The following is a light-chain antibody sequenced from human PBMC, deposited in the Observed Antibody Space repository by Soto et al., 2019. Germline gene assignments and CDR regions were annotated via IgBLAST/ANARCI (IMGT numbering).Light chain of an antibody. CDR2: GAS. CDR1: QSVSXN. CDR3: QQYNNWPPYT. Sequence: EIVMTQSPATLSVSPGXRATLSCXASQSVSXNLAWYQQKPGQAPRLLIYGASTRATGIPARFSGSGSGTEFTLTISSLQSEDFAVYYCQQYNNWPPYTFGQGTKLEIK. V-gene: IGKV3-15*01. J-gene: IGKJ2*01.